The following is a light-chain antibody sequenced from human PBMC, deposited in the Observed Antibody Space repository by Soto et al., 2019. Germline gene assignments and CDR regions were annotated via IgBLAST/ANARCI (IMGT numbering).Light chain of an antibody. Sequence: EIVMTQSPATLSVSPGERATLSCRASQSVRSNLGWYQQKPGQAPRLLIYGASIRATGIPARFSGSGSGTEFTLTISSLQSEDFAVYSCQQYNNWPWTFGQGTKVEIK. CDR1: QSVRSN. CDR2: GAS. V-gene: IGKV3-15*01. J-gene: IGKJ1*01. CDR3: QQYNNWPWT.